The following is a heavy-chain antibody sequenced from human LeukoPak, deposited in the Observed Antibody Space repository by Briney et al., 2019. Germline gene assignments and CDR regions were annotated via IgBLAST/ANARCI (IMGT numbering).Heavy chain of an antibody. J-gene: IGHJ4*02. D-gene: IGHD3-10*01. CDR1: GFTVSSNY. CDR3: ARDPPITMVRGRQYGGDY. CDR2: IYSGGST. Sequence: GGSLRLSCAASGFTVSSNYMSWVRQAPGKGLEWVSVIYSGGSTYYADSVKGRFTISRDNSKNTLSLQMNCLRAEDTAVYYCARDPPITMVRGRQYGGDYWGQGTLVTVSS. V-gene: IGHV3-66*02.